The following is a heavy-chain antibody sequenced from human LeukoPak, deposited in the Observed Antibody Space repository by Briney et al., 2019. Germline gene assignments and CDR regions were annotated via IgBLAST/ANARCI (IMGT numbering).Heavy chain of an antibody. Sequence: ASVKVSCKASGYTFTNYDINWVRQAPGQGLEWMGWISAYDGNTNYAQKFQGRVTMTTETSTTTAYMELRSLRSDDTAVYYCAREACSSTSCYAVRPNWFDPWGQGTLVTVSS. CDR1: GYTFTNYD. CDR3: AREACSSTSCYAVRPNWFDP. CDR2: ISAYDGNT. V-gene: IGHV1-18*04. J-gene: IGHJ5*02. D-gene: IGHD2-2*01.